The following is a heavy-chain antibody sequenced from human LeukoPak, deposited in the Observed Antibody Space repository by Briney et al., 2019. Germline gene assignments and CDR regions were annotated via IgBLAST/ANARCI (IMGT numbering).Heavy chain of an antibody. CDR1: GFTFINYA. D-gene: IGHD5-12*01. V-gene: IGHV3-23*01. J-gene: IGHJ4*02. CDR3: ARRGWLINFDY. CDR2: ISGSGDNT. Sequence: GGSLRLSCAASGFTFINYAMSWVRQAPGKGLEWVSIISGSGDNTHYADSVKGRFTISRDNSKNTLYLQKKTLRAEDTAIYYCARRGWLINFDYWGQGTLVTVSP.